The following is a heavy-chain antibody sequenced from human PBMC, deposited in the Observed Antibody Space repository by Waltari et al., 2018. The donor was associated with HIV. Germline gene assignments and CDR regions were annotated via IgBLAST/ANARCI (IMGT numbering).Heavy chain of an antibody. D-gene: IGHD3-16*01. CDR2: IFYDGRT. CDR1: GGPIRRPS. Sequence: QVQVQESGPGLVKPSETLSLTCTVSGGPIRRPSWIWIRQTPGKGLEWIGYIFYDGRTDYNPSLKSRVTLAVDTSKNQFSLNLRSVTTADTAVYYCARGLVPIDFNGMDVWGQGTMVTVSS. J-gene: IGHJ6*02. V-gene: IGHV4-59*11. CDR3: ARGLVPIDFNGMDV.